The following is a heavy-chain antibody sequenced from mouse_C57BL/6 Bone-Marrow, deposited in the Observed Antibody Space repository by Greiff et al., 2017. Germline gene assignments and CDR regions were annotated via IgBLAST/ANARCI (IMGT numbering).Heavy chain of an antibody. CDR3: TRSLIYYGTNY. D-gene: IGHD1-1*01. CDR1: GFNIPDYY. J-gene: IGHJ2*01. CDR2: IDPEDGET. Sequence: EVQLQQSGAELVKPGASVKLSCTASGFNIPDYYIPWVKQRPEQGLEWIGRIDPEDGETKYAPKFQDKATITADTSSNTAYLQLSSLTSEDTAVYYCTRSLIYYGTNYWGQGTTLTVSS. V-gene: IGHV14-2*01.